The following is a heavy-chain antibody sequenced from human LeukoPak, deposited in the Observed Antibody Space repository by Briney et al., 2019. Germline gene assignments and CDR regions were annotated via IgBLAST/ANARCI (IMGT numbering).Heavy chain of an antibody. D-gene: IGHD5-24*01. V-gene: IGHV3-21*01. J-gene: IGHJ4*02. CDR2: ISSSRSYI. CDR1: GFTFSSYS. CDR3: ARRDGYRLYSTSYYFDY. Sequence: PGGSLRLSCAASGFTFSSYSMNWVRQAPGKGLEWVSFISSSRSYIYYADSVKGRFTISRDNAKNSLYLQMNSLRAEDTAVYYCARRDGYRLYSTSYYFDYWGQGTLVTVSS.